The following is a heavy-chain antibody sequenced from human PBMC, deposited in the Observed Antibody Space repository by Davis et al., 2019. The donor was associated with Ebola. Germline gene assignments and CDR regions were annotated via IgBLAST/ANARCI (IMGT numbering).Heavy chain of an antibody. J-gene: IGHJ6*02. D-gene: IGHD1-1*01. V-gene: IGHV1-46*01. CDR2: INPSGGST. Sequence: AASVKVSCKASGYTFTSYYMHWVRQAPGQGLEWMGLINPSGGSTSYAQKFQGRVTMTRDTSISTAYMELSRLRSDDTAVYYCARDLLSNKGPRVRYGYGMDVWGQGTTVTVSS. CDR1: GYTFTSYY. CDR3: ARDLLSNKGPRVRYGYGMDV.